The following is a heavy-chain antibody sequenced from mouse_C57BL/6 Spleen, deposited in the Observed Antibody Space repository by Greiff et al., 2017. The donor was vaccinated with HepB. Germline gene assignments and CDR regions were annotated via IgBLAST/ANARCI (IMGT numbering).Heavy chain of an antibody. J-gene: IGHJ1*03. CDR1: GYTFTSYW. Sequence: QVQLQQPGAELVMPGASVKLSCKASGYTFTSYWMHWVKQRPGQGLEWIGEIDPSDSYTNYNQKFKGKSTLTVDKSSSTAYMQLSSLTSEDSAVYYCARPNWVYFDVWGTGTTVTVSS. CDR2: IDPSDSYT. D-gene: IGHD4-1*01. CDR3: ARPNWVYFDV. V-gene: IGHV1-69*01.